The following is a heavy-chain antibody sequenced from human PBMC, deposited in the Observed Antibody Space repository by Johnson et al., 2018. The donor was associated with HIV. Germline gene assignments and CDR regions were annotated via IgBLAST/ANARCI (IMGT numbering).Heavy chain of an antibody. D-gene: IGHD5-18*01. CDR1: RFSVSSNY. Sequence: EVQLVESGGGLVQPGGSLRLSCAASRFSVSSNYMTWVRQAPGKGLEWVSGIYSGGSTSYADSVRGSFTISRDNSKTTLYLQMTSLRAEDTAVYYCARVDTAMTYDAFDIWGQGTMVTVSS. V-gene: IGHV3-66*01. CDR2: IYSGGST. CDR3: ARVDTAMTYDAFDI. J-gene: IGHJ3*02.